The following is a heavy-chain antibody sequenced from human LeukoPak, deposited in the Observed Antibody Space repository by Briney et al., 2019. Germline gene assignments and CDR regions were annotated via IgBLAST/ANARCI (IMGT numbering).Heavy chain of an antibody. CDR2: ISWNSGRI. D-gene: IGHD4-17*01. CDR3: AKLGTVTKDY. CDR1: GFNFDDYA. V-gene: IGHV3-9*01. J-gene: IGHJ4*02. Sequence: PGGSLRLSCAASGFNFDDYAMHWVRQAPGKGLEWVSGISWNSGRIGYADSVKGRFTISRDNAKNSLYLQMNSLRAEDTALYYCAKLGTVTKDYWGQGTLVTVSS.